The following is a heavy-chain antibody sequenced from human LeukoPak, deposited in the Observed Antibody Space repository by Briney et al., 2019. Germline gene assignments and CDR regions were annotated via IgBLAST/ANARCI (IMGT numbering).Heavy chain of an antibody. Sequence: AGGSLRLSCAASGFTFSSYAMSWVRQAPGKGLEWVSDINGSGGSTYYADSVKGRFTFSRDNSKNTLYLQMNSLRAEDTAVYYCAKDRSIAAGDDAFDIWGQGTMVTVSS. J-gene: IGHJ3*02. CDR2: INGSGGST. D-gene: IGHD6-13*01. CDR1: GFTFSSYA. V-gene: IGHV3-23*01. CDR3: AKDRSIAAGDDAFDI.